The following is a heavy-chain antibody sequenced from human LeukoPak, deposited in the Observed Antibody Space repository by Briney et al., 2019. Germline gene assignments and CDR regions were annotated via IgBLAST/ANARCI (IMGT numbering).Heavy chain of an antibody. CDR1: GGSISSSLHY. CDR3: ARHGSYSDSSGFYYRRPFDY. V-gene: IGHV4-39*01. CDR2: LYYRGST. J-gene: IGHJ4*02. D-gene: IGHD3-22*01. Sequence: PSETLSLTCSVSGGSISSSLHYWGWIRQPPGKGLEWIGTLYYRGSTYRNSSLKSRVTLSVDTSRNQFSLKLDSVTAADTAVYYCARHGSYSDSSGFYYRRPFDYWGQGTLVTVSS.